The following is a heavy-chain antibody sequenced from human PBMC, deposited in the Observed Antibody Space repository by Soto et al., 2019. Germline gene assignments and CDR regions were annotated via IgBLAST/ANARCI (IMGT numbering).Heavy chain of an antibody. D-gene: IGHD6-25*01. CDR1: GYSFSGYY. V-gene: IGHV1-2*02. CDR2: IYPNTETT. CDR3: VSLQTSGWPGVH. Sequence: ASVKVSCKASGYSFSGYYIQWVRQAPGQGPEWLGWIYPNTETTDSSKKFQGRVTMTSDMSTRTVYMELRELRSDDTAVYYCVSLQTSGWPGVHWGQGTLVTVSS. J-gene: IGHJ4*02.